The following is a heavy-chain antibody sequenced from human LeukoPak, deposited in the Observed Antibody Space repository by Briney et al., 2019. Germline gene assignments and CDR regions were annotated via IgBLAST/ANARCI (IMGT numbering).Heavy chain of an antibody. J-gene: IGHJ4*02. CDR2: INHSGST. Sequence: SETLSLTCAVCGGSFSGYYWSWIRQPPGKGLEWIGEINHSGSTNYNPSLKSRVTISVDTSKNQFSLKLSSVTAADTAVYYCARGSGLRLGYYFDYWGQGTLVTVSS. V-gene: IGHV4-34*01. CDR3: ARGSGLRLGYYFDY. CDR1: GGSFSGYY. D-gene: IGHD5-12*01.